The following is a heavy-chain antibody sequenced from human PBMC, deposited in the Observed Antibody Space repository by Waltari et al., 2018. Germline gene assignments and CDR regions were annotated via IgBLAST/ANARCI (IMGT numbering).Heavy chain of an antibody. Sequence: VQLQESGPGLVKPSDTLSLTCTVSGGPISNYYWNWIRQSPGKGLEWIGYIYYTGRTSYNPSLKSRVTISLDTSKNQISLKLMSVTAADTAMYYCARHEASPLDPWGQGTLVTVSS. CDR2: IYYTGRT. CDR1: GGPISNYY. V-gene: IGHV4-59*08. CDR3: ARHEASPLDP. J-gene: IGHJ5*02.